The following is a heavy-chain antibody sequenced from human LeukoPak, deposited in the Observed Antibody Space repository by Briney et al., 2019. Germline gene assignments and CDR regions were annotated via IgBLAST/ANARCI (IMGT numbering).Heavy chain of an antibody. D-gene: IGHD3-3*01. Sequence: PSETLSLTCTVSGGSISSSSYYWGWIRQPPGKGLEWIGSIYYSGSTYYNPSLKSRVTISADTSKNQFSLKLSSVTAADTAVYYCARHEGLDFWSGYYTAGFDYWGQGTLVTVSS. CDR2: IYYSGST. CDR1: GGSISSSSYY. J-gene: IGHJ4*02. V-gene: IGHV4-39*01. CDR3: ARHEGLDFWSGYYTAGFDY.